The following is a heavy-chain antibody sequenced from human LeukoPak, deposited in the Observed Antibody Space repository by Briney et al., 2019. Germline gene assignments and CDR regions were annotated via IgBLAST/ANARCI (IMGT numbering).Heavy chain of an antibody. D-gene: IGHD3-3*01. CDR3: ARDPPDHYDFWSALIPGDAFDI. CDR2: ITSSSSYV. CDR1: GFTFSNYN. Sequence: GGSLRLSCEASGFTFSNYNMNWVRQAPGQRLEWVSSITSSSSYVFYADSVKGRFTISRDNAKNSLYLQMNSLRAEDTAVYYCARDPPDHYDFWSALIPGDAFDIWGQGTMVTVSS. V-gene: IGHV3-21*01. J-gene: IGHJ3*02.